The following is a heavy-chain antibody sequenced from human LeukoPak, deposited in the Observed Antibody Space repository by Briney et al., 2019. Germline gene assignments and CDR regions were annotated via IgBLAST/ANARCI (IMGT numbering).Heavy chain of an antibody. J-gene: IGHJ4*02. Sequence: PSGTLSLTCTVSGGSISSYYWSWIRQPPGKGLEWIGYIYYGGSTNYNPSLKSRVTISVDTSKNQFSLELSSVTAADTAVYYCARVVDGVVDYWGQGTLVTVSS. CDR3: ARVVDGVVDY. CDR2: IYYGGST. V-gene: IGHV4-59*01. D-gene: IGHD3-10*01. CDR1: GGSISSYY.